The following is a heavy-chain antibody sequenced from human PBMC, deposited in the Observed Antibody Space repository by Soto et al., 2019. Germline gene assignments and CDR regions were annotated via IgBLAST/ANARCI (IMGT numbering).Heavy chain of an antibody. CDR2: VDYTGNT. Sequence: SETLSLTCTVSTDSMDGFYWNWIRQPPGKGLEWIGYVDYTGNTNHNPSLRSRVSISIDTSKNQFSLQLSSVIAADTAIYYCARDATLRHWGHGTLVTVSS. J-gene: IGHJ4*01. CDR1: TDSMDGFY. V-gene: IGHV4-59*01. D-gene: IGHD2-15*01. CDR3: ARDATLRH.